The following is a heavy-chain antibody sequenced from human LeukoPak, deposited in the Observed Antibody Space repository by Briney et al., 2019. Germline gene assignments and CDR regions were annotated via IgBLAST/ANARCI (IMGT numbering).Heavy chain of an antibody. J-gene: IGHJ4*02. Sequence: PGGSLRLSCAASGFTFSSYAMHWVRQAPGKGLEWVAVISYDGSNKYYADSVKGRFTISRDNSKNTLYLQMNSLRAEDTAVYYCARDSSGYYQNPNFDYWGQGTLVTVSS. CDR1: GFTFSSYA. CDR2: ISYDGSNK. D-gene: IGHD3-22*01. V-gene: IGHV3-30*04. CDR3: ARDSSGYYQNPNFDY.